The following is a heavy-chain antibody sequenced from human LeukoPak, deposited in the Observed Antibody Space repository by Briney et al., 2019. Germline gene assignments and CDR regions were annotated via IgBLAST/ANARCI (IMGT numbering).Heavy chain of an antibody. CDR2: ISGSGGST. J-gene: IGHJ4*02. CDR1: GFTFSSYA. D-gene: IGHD2-21*02. Sequence: GGSLRLSCAASGFTFSSYAMSWVRQAPGKRLEWVSAISGSGGSTYYADSVKGRFTISRDKSKNTLYLQMNSLRAEDTAVYYCAKDSGDYTFDYWGQGTLVTVSS. CDR3: AKDSGDYTFDY. V-gene: IGHV3-23*01.